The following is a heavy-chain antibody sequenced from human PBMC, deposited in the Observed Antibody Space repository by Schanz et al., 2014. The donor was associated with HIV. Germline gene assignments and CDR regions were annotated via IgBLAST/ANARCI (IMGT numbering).Heavy chain of an antibody. D-gene: IGHD1-1*01. CDR1: GFTFSDYA. Sequence: EVQLLESGGGLVQPGGSLRLSCAASGFTFSDYAMTWVRQAPGKGLEWVSSISSGGDYIYHADSVRGRFTISRDNAKNSLYLQMNSLRAEDTAVYYCTKEVPPDVWGQGTTVTVSS. V-gene: IGHV3-21*04. CDR2: ISSGGDYI. J-gene: IGHJ6*02. CDR3: TKEVPPDV.